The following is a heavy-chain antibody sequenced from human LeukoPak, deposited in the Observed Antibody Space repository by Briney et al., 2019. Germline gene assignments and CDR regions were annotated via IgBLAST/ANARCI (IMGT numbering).Heavy chain of an antibody. CDR3: ARGHKKRQQLSYGDY. CDR2: IYYSGST. V-gene: IGHV4-59*01. CDR1: GGSISSYY. J-gene: IGHJ4*02. D-gene: IGHD6-13*01. Sequence: KPSETLSLTCTVSGGSISSYYWSWIRQPPGKGLEWIGYIYYSGSTNYNPSLKSRVTISVDTSKNQFSLKLSSVTAADTAVYYCARGHKKRQQLSYGDYWGQGTLVTVSS.